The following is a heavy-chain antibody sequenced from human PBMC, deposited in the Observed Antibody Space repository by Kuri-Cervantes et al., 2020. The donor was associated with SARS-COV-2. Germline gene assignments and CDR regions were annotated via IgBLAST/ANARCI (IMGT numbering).Heavy chain of an antibody. CDR1: GGSVSSGSYY. J-gene: IGHJ4*02. CDR3: ARGFWTGFLFDS. V-gene: IGHV4-61*01. Sequence: SETLSLTCTVSGGSVSSGSYYWSWIRQPPGKGLEWIGYIYYGGSTTYNPALKSRVTISIDMTNNQFFLNLKGASAADTAVYYCARGFWTGFLFDSWGQGSLVTVSS. D-gene: IGHD3/OR15-3a*01. CDR2: IYYGGST.